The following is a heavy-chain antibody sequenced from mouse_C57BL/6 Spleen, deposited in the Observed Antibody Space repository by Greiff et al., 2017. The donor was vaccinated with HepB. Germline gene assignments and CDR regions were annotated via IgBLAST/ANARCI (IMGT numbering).Heavy chain of an antibody. J-gene: IGHJ1*03. D-gene: IGHD2-4*01. CDR1: GYSITSGYY. CDR2: ISYDGSN. Sequence: ESGPGLVKPSQSLSLTCSVTGYSITSGYYWNWIRQFPGNKLEWMGYISYDGSNNYNPSLQNRIAITRDTPKNQFFLKLNSVTTEDTATYYCARGGLYDYYWYFDVWGTGTTVTVSS. V-gene: IGHV3-6*01. CDR3: ARGGLYDYYWYFDV.